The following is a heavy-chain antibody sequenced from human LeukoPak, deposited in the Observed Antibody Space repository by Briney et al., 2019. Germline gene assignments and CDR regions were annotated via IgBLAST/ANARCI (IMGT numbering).Heavy chain of an antibody. V-gene: IGHV1-69*04. CDR1: GGTFSSYA. CDR2: IIPILGIA. CDR3: AGFGGGDSDY. D-gene: IGHD3-10*01. Sequence: ASVKVSCKASGGTFSSYAISWVRQAPGQGLEWMGRIIPILGIANYAQKFQGRVTITADKSTSTAYMELSSLRSEDTAGYYCAGFGGGDSDYWGQGTLVTVSS. J-gene: IGHJ4*02.